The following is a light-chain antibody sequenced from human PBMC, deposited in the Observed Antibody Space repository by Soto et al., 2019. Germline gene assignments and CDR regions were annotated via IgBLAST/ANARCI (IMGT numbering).Light chain of an antibody. V-gene: IGKV1-5*01. CDR3: QQYNSYSPALT. Sequence: DIQMTQSPSTLSAAGGDRITITCRAIESISSWLAWYQQKPGKAPKLLIYDASSLESGVPSRFSGSGSGTEFTLTISSLQPDDFATYYCQQYNSYSPALTFGGGTKVDIK. CDR1: ESISSW. J-gene: IGKJ4*01. CDR2: DAS.